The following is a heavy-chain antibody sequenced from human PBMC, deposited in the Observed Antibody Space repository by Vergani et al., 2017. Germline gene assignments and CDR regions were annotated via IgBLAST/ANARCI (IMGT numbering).Heavy chain of an antibody. CDR1: GGSISSDNYY. CDR3: ARYSGGDSEYFQH. D-gene: IGHD1-26*01. J-gene: IGHJ1*01. CDR2: IYYSGFT. V-gene: IGHV4-30-4*01. Sequence: QVQLQESGPGLVKPSQPLSLTCTVSGGSISSDNYYWSWIRQPPGKGLEWIGYIYYSGFTYYNPSLKSRVSISVDTSKNQFSLKLSSVTAADTAVYYCARYSGGDSEYFQHWGQGTLVTVSS.